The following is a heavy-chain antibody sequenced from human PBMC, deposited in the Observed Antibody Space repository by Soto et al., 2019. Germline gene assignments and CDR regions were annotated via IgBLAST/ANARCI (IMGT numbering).Heavy chain of an antibody. D-gene: IGHD6-13*01. CDR1: EFSFINYV. J-gene: IGHJ3*01. Sequence: SLRLSCAASEFSFINYVMYWVRQAPGKGLEWVALISYDGIKKYYAGSVKGRFTISRDNSKNMLYLQMNSLRAEDTAVYYCARENRIAAAGNAFDVWGQGTMVTVSS. V-gene: IGHV3-30*03. CDR3: ARENRIAAAGNAFDV. CDR2: ISYDGIKK.